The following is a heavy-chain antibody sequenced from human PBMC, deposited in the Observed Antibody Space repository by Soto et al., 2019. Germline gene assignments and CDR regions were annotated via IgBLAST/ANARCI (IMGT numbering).Heavy chain of an antibody. Sequence: PGGSLRLSCAASGFTFTRYSMNWVRQAPGKGLEWVSSLSSTTNYIYYADSMKGRFTVSRDNAKNSVYLEMNSLSAEDTAVYYCARESEDLTSNFDYWGQGTLVTVSS. V-gene: IGHV3-21*01. J-gene: IGHJ4*02. CDR1: GFTFTRYS. CDR3: ARESEDLTSNFDY. CDR2: LSSTTNYI.